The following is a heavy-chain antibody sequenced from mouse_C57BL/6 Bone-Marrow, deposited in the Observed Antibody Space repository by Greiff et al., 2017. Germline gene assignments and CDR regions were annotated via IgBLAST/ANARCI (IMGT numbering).Heavy chain of an antibody. CDR3: ARRDGYYGAWFAY. CDR1: GFSLTSYG. J-gene: IGHJ3*01. V-gene: IGHV2-2*01. Sequence: VKLVESGPGLVQPSQSLSITCTVSGFSLTSYGVHWVRQSPGKGLEWLGVIWSGGSTDYNAAFISRLSISKDNSKSQVFFKMNSLQADDTAIYYCARRDGYYGAWFAYWGQGTLVTVSA. D-gene: IGHD2-3*01. CDR2: IWSGGST.